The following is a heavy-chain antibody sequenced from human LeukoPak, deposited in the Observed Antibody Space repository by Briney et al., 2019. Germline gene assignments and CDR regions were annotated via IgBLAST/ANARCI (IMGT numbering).Heavy chain of an antibody. V-gene: IGHV1-69*04. CDR2: IIPVLNIA. J-gene: IGHJ4*02. CDR3: ARGGPLGVVTHHFDF. CDR1: GGTFSSYA. D-gene: IGHD3-3*01. Sequence: GASVKVSCKASGGTFSSYAISWVRQAPGQGLEWMGRIIPVLNIANYAQEFQGRVTITADKSTSTAYMELSSLRSEDTAVYYCARGGPLGVVTHHFDFWGQGTLVTVSS.